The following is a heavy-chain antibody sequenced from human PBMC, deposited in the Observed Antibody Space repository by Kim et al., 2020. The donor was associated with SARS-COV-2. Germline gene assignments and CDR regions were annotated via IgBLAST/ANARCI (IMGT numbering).Heavy chain of an antibody. J-gene: IGHJ4*02. V-gene: IGHV4-59*01. Sequence: SETLSLTCTVSGGSISSYYWSWIRQPPGKGLEWIGYIYYSGSTNYNPSLKSRVTISVDTSKNQFSLKLSSVTAADTAVYYCATLYSGSYSELPDYWGQGTLVTVSS. D-gene: IGHD1-26*01. CDR1: GGSISSYY. CDR2: IYYSGST. CDR3: ATLYSGSYSELPDY.